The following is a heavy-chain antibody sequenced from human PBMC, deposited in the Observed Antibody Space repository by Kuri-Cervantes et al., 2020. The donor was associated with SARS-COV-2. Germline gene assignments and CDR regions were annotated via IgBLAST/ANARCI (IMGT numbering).Heavy chain of an antibody. V-gene: IGHV3-7*01. CDR1: GGSFSGYY. J-gene: IGHJ4*02. Sequence: ETLSLTCAVYGGSFSGYYWSWVRQAPGKGLEWVANIKQDGSEKYYVDSVKGRFTISRDNAKNSLYLQMNSLRAEDTAVYYCARHIGEFWSGRNGVFDYWGQGTLVTVSS. D-gene: IGHD3-3*01. CDR2: IKQDGSEK. CDR3: ARHIGEFWSGRNGVFDY.